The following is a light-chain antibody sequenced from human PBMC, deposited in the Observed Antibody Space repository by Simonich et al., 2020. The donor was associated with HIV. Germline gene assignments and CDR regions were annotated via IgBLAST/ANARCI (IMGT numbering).Light chain of an antibody. V-gene: IGKV4-1*01. CDR1: QSVLYSSNNKNY. CDR3: QQSYSTPRT. J-gene: IGKJ5*01. CDR2: LAS. Sequence: DIVMTQSPDSLAVSLGERATINCKSSQSVLYSSNNKNYLAWYQQKPGQPPKLLIYLASTRESGVPDRFSGSGSGTDFTLTISSLQAEDVAVYYCQQSYSTPRTFGQGTRLDIK.